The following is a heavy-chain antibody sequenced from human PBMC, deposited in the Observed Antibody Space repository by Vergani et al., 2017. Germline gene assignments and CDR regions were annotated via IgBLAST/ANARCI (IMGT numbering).Heavy chain of an antibody. V-gene: IGHV2-26*01. CDR3: ARTPRSSWYDWYFDL. D-gene: IGHD6-13*01. CDR2: IFSNDEK. J-gene: IGHJ2*01. CDR1: GFSLSNARMG. Sequence: QVTLKESGPVLVKPTETLTLTCTVSGFSLSNARMGVSWIRQPPGKALEWLAHIFSNDEKSYSTSLKSRLTISKDTSKNQVVLTMTNMDPVDTATYYCARTPRSSWYDWYFDLWGRGTLVTVSS.